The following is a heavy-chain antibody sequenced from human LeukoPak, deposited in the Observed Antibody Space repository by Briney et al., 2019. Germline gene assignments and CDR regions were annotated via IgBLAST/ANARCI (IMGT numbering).Heavy chain of an antibody. J-gene: IGHJ5*02. D-gene: IGHD6-19*01. V-gene: IGHV3-23*01. CDR2: ISGSGGST. CDR3: AKGGEQWLVFDWFDP. Sequence: GGSLRLSCAASGFTFSSYEMNWVRQAPGKGLEWVSAISGSGGSTYYADSVKGRFTISRDNSKNTLYLQMNSLRAEDTAVYYCAKGGEQWLVFDWFDPWGQGTLVTVSS. CDR1: GFTFSSYE.